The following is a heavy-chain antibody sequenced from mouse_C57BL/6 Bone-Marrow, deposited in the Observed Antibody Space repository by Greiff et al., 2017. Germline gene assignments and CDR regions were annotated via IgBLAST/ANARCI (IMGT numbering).Heavy chain of an antibody. V-gene: IGHV1-50*01. D-gene: IGHD2-1*01. Sequence: VQLQQPGAELVKPGASVKLSCKASGYTFTSYWMQWVKQRPGQGLEWIGEIDPSDSYTNYNQKFKGKATLTVYTSSSTAYMQLSSLTSEDSAVYYCARSIYYGNYEAYGGQGTLVTVSA. J-gene: IGHJ3*01. CDR3: ARSIYYGNYEAY. CDR1: GYTFTSYW. CDR2: IDPSDSYT.